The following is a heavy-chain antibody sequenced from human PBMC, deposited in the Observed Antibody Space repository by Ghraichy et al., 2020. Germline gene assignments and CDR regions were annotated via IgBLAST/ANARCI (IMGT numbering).Heavy chain of an antibody. D-gene: IGHD7-27*01. J-gene: IGHJ4*02. CDR3: LSRSLGY. Sequence: GGSLRLSCVASGFTFRSTYMVWVRQAPGKGLEWVGNIKPDGSQSNYVDSVKGRFTISRDNSKNSVYLQTSSLRDEDTAVYYCLSRSLGYWGQGTLVTVSS. CDR1: GFTFRSTY. V-gene: IGHV3-7*03. CDR2: IKPDGSQS.